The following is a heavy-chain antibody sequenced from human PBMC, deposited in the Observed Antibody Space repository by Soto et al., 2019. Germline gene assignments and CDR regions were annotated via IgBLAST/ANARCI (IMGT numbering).Heavy chain of an antibody. D-gene: IGHD6-19*01. J-gene: IGHJ4*02. Sequence: PGGSLRLSYQTSGFTFSRCRMHWVRQAPGKGLVWVSRISSDGSSTHYADSVKGRFTISRDNAKNTLYLQMNNLRPEDTAVYYFASLYSSAWAWDYWGQGTLVTVSS. CDR1: GFTFSRCR. CDR3: ASLYSSAWAWDY. CDR2: ISSDGSST. V-gene: IGHV3-74*01.